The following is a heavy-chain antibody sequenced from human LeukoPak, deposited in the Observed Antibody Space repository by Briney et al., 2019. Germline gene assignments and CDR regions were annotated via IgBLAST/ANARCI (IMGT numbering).Heavy chain of an antibody. CDR1: GFTVSSNY. CDR2: ISGSGGST. CDR3: AREAFYGSAPQTIYGMDV. J-gene: IGHJ6*02. V-gene: IGHV3-66*02. D-gene: IGHD3-10*01. Sequence: GGSLRLSCAASGFTVSSNYMSWVRQAPGKGLEWVSAISGSGGSTYYADSVKGRFTISRDNSKNTLYLQMGSLRAEDMAVYYCAREAFYGSAPQTIYGMDVWGQGTTVTVSS.